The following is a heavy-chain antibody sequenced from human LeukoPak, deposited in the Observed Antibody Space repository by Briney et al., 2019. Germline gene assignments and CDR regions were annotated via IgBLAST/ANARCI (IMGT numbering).Heavy chain of an antibody. Sequence: GGSLRLSCAASGFIFSSYDVNWVRQAPGKGLEWVSYISSSGSTIFYADSVKGRFTVSRDNAKNSLYLQMSSLRADDTAVYYCARDQYGSGDGYYMDVWGKGTTVTISS. J-gene: IGHJ6*03. CDR3: ARDQYGSGDGYYMDV. CDR1: GFIFSSYD. CDR2: ISSSGSTI. V-gene: IGHV3-48*03. D-gene: IGHD3-10*01.